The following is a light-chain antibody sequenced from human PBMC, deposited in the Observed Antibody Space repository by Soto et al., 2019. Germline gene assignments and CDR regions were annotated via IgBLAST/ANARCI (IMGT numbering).Light chain of an antibody. V-gene: IGKV3-11*01. CDR3: QQRSNWPSKYT. CDR2: DAS. CDR1: RSVSSD. J-gene: IGKJ2*01. Sequence: ELVMHQCPATLSVSHRERATLSCKASRSVSSDLAWYHQKPGQAPRLLIYDASNRATGIPARFSGSASGTDFNLTISSLEPEDFAVDYCQQRSNWPSKYTCCQVTKVDIK.